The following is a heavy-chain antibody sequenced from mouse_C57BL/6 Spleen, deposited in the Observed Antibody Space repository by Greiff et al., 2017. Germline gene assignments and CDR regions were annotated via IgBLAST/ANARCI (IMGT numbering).Heavy chain of an antibody. Sequence: QVQLQQSGAELVKPGASVKISCKASGYAFSSYWMNWVKQRPGKGLEWIGQIYPGDGDTNYNGKFKGKATLTADKSSSTAYMQLSSLTSEDSAVYFCARRRPPYAMDYWGQGTSVTVSS. CDR3: ARRRPPYAMDY. V-gene: IGHV1-80*01. J-gene: IGHJ4*01. CDR2: IYPGDGDT. CDR1: GYAFSSYW.